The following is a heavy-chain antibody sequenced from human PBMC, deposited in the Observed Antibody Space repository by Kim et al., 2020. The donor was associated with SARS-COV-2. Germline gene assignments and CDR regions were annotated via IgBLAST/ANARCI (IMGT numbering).Heavy chain of an antibody. V-gene: IGHV1-2*02. CDR2: LNPNSGAT. J-gene: IGHJ5*02. CDR3: ARDLRNHDFSSGNSTP. Sequence: ASVKVSCKASGYTFTGFYMNWVRQAPGQGLEWMGWLNPNSGATKYAQKFQGRVTMTSDTSINVAYMELSRLTSDDTAVYFWARDLRNHDFSSGNSTPWGQEPLVTVSS. D-gene: IGHD3-3*01. CDR1: GYTFTGFY.